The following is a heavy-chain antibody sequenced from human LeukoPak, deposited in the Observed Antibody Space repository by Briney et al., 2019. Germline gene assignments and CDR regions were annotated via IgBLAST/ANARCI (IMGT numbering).Heavy chain of an antibody. V-gene: IGHV3-30*03. D-gene: IGHD4-11*01. J-gene: IGHJ4*02. CDR1: GFAFSGYG. Sequence: GGSLRLSCAASGFAFSGYGMHWVRQAPGKGLEWVAVISYDGSKKYYVDSVKGRFTISRDNSKNTLYLQMNSLRAEDTAVYYCAREAGYSNRRVFDYWGQGTLVTVSS. CDR2: ISYDGSKK. CDR3: AREAGYSNRRVFDY.